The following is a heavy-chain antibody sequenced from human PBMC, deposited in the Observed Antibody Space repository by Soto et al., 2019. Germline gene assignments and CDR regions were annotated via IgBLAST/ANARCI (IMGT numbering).Heavy chain of an antibody. CDR2: ISAYNGNT. V-gene: IGHV1-18*01. CDR1: GYTFTGDG. Sequence: ASVKGSCKASGYTFTGDGISWVRQAPGQGLKWMGWISAYNGNTNYAQKLQGRVTVTTDTSTSTAYMELRSLRSDDTAVYYCARVGSKYSSSWYDYYYYGMDVWGQGTTVTVSS. CDR3: ARVGSKYSSSWYDYYYYGMDV. J-gene: IGHJ6*02. D-gene: IGHD6-13*01.